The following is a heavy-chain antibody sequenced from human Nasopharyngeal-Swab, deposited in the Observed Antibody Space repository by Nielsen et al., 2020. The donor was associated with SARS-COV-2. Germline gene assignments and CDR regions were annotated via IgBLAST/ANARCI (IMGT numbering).Heavy chain of an antibody. Sequence: GGSLRLSCAASGFTFSSYWMHWVRQAPGKGLVWVSALSGSGGSTYYADSVKGRFTISRDNSKNTLYLQMNSLRAEDTAVYYCAKARQAYYYGSGSYHDYWGQGTLVTVSS. D-gene: IGHD3-10*01. J-gene: IGHJ4*02. CDR1: GFTFSSYW. CDR2: LSGSGGST. CDR3: AKARQAYYYGSGSYHDY. V-gene: IGHV3-23*01.